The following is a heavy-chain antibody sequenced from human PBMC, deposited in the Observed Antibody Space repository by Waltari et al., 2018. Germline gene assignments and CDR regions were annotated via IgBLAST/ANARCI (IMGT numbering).Heavy chain of an antibody. D-gene: IGHD6-19*01. CDR2: IKEDGSEK. J-gene: IGHJ4*02. V-gene: IGHV3-7*01. CDR1: GFTFSGYW. Sequence: EVQLVESGGGLVQPGGSLRLSCAASGFTFSGYWMSWVRQAPEKGLGWVANIKEDGSEKEDVDSVKGRFTVSRDNAKNSLYLQMNSLRAEDTAVYYCARYLVVAGLYYDYWGQGTLVTVSS. CDR3: ARYLVVAGLYYDY.